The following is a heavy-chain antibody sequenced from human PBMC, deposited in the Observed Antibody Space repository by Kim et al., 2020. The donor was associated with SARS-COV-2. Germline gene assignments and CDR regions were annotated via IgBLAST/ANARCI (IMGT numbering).Heavy chain of an antibody. V-gene: IGHV3-30*18. Sequence: GGSLRLSCAASGFTFSSYGMHWVRQAPGKGLEWVAVISYDGSNKYYADSVKGRFTISRDNSKNTLYLQMNSLRAEYTAVYYCAKEISFLEWLPPAMDYY. CDR2: ISYDGSNK. CDR1: GFTFSSYG. CDR3: AKEISFLEWLPPAMDYY. J-gene: IGHJ6*01. D-gene: IGHD3-3*01.